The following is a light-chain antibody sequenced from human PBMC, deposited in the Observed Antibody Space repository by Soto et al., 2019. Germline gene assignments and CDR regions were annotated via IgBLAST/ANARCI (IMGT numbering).Light chain of an antibody. CDR1: QSVSSSY. CDR2: GAS. CDR3: QQRGSWPPT. V-gene: IGKV3-20*01. J-gene: IGKJ5*01. Sequence: ELVLSQSTGTLSFSQGERPTLPPSPSQSVSSSYLAWYQQKPGQAPRLLIYGASSRATGIPDRFSGSGSGTDFTLTISSLEPEDFGVYDCQQRGSWPPTFGQGTRLEIK.